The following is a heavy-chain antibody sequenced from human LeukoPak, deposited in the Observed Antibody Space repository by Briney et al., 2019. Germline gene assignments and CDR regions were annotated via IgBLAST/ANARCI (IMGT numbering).Heavy chain of an antibody. V-gene: IGHV1-69*05. CDR2: IIPIFGTA. D-gene: IGHD3-3*01. Sequence: GASVKVSCKASGGTFSSYAISWVRQAPGQGLEWMGGIIPIFGTANYAQKFQGRVTITTDESTSTAYMELSSLRSEDTAVYYCASPYDFWSGGSSAFDIWGQGTMVTVSS. CDR1: GGTFSSYA. J-gene: IGHJ3*02. CDR3: ASPYDFWSGGSSAFDI.